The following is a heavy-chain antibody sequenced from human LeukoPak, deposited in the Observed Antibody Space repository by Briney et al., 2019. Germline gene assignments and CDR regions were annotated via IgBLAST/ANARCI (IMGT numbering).Heavy chain of an antibody. D-gene: IGHD1-1*01. CDR3: ARFRIAVTGIPDY. CDR2: MSAHNGNT. V-gene: IGHV1-18*04. CDR1: GYAFNTFG. J-gene: IGHJ4*02. Sequence: GASVRVSCKASGYAFNTFGISWLRQAPGQGLEWMGWMSAHNGNTYYAQKFEDRITMTTDTSTSTAYMELRSLRSDDTATYYSARFRIAVTGIPDYWGQGTLVTVS.